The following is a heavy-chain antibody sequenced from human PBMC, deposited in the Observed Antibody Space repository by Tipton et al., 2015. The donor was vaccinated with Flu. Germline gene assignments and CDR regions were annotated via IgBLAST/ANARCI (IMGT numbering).Heavy chain of an antibody. J-gene: IGHJ3*02. CDR3: ASQVYAFSNGYYLAFDI. CDR1: GGSISSSSYY. D-gene: IGHD3-3*01. CDR2: IYYSGST. V-gene: IGHV4-39*07. Sequence: TLSLTCTVSGGSISSSSYYWGWIRQTLGKGLEWIGSIYYSGSTYYNASLKSRVSISINPSKNQFSLKLTSVAAADTAVYYCASQVYAFSNGYYLAFDIWGQGTMVTVSS.